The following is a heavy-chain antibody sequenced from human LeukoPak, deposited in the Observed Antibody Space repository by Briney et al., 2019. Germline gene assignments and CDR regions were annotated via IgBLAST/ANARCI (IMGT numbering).Heavy chain of an antibody. D-gene: IGHD6-19*01. CDR3: ARDLDIAVAGTDGY. CDR2: IYHSGST. J-gene: IGHJ4*02. CDR1: GYSISSGHY. Sequence: SETLSLTCTVSGYSISSGHYWGWIRQPPGKGLEWIGSIYHSGSTYYNPSLKSRVTISVDTSKNQFSLKLSSVTAADTAVYYCARDLDIAVAGTDGYWGQGTLVTVSS. V-gene: IGHV4-38-2*02.